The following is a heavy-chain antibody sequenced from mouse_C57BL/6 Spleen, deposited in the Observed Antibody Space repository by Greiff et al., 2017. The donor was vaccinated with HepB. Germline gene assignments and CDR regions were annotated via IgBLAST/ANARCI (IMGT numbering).Heavy chain of an antibody. CDR2: IYPGDGDT. Sequence: QVQLQQSGPELVKPGASVKISCKASGYAFSSSWMNWVKQRPGKGLEWIGRIYPGDGDTNYNGKFKGKATLTADKSSSTAYMQLSSLTSEDSAVYFCARSGGYYVWYFDVWGTGTTVTVSS. CDR3: ARSGGYYVWYFDV. V-gene: IGHV1-82*01. J-gene: IGHJ1*03. CDR1: GYAFSSSW. D-gene: IGHD2-3*01.